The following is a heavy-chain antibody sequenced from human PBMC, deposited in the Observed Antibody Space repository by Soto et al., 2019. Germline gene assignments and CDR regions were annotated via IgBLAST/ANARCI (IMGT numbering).Heavy chain of an antibody. J-gene: IGHJ4*02. CDR2: ISYDGSNK. CDR1: GFTFSSYA. D-gene: IGHD4-17*01. Sequence: QVQLVESGGGVVQPGRSLRLSCAASGFTFSSYAMHWVRQAPGKGLEGVAVISYDGSNKYYADSVKGRFTISRDNSKNTLYLQMNSLRAEDTAVYYCARDPYGDYVLDYWGQGTLVTVSS. V-gene: IGHV3-30-3*01. CDR3: ARDPYGDYVLDY.